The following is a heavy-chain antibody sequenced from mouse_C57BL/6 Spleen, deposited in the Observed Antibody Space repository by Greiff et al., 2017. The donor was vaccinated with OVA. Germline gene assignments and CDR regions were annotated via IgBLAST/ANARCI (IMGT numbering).Heavy chain of an antibody. J-gene: IGHJ3*01. CDR3: AKEPATYDYGFSPFAY. D-gene: IGHD2-4*01. V-gene: IGHV5-9*01. CDR2: ISGGGGNT. CDR1: GFTFSSYT. Sequence: EVQLVESGGGLVKPGGSLKLSCAASGFTFSSYTMSWVRQTPEKRLEWVATISGGGGNTYYPDSVKGRFTISRDNAKNTLYVQMSSLRSEDTALYYCAKEPATYDYGFSPFAYWGQGTLVTVSA.